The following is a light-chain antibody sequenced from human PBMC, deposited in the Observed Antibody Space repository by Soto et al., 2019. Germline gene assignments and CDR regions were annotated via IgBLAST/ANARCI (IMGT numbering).Light chain of an antibody. CDR2: AAS. J-gene: IGKJ1*01. CDR1: QGISSY. Sequence: AIRMTQSPSSFSASTGDRVTITCRASQGISSYLAWYQQKPGKAPKLLIYAASTLQSGVPSRFSGNGSGTDFTLTNRLLQAEDFATYYCQQYYSYPPTFGQGTKVDIK. V-gene: IGKV1-8*01. CDR3: QQYYSYPPT.